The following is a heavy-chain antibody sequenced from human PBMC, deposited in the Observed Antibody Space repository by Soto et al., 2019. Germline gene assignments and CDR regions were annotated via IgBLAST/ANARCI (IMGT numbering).Heavy chain of an antibody. D-gene: IGHD2-15*01. CDR2: LSGSGGST. Sequence: PGGSLRLSCAASGFTFDNYAMSWVRQAPGKGLEWVSALSGSGGSTYYADSVKGRFTISRDISKNTLYLQMNSLRAEDTAVYYCAKEVRFCSTGSCPPVDYFMDVWGKGTTVTVSS. V-gene: IGHV3-23*01. J-gene: IGHJ6*03. CDR3: AKEVRFCSTGSCPPVDYFMDV. CDR1: GFTFDNYA.